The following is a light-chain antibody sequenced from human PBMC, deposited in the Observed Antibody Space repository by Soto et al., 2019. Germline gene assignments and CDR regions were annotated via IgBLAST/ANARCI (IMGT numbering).Light chain of an antibody. Sequence: DLVMTQSPDSLAVSLGERATINCKSSQSVLYSANNKNYLAWYQQKPGQPPKLLIYWASTRESGVPDRFSGSESGTEFTLTISSLQAEDVAVYYCQKHYDTPRTFGQGTKVEIK. CDR2: WAS. CDR1: QSVLYSANNKNY. CDR3: QKHYDTPRT. J-gene: IGKJ1*01. V-gene: IGKV4-1*01.